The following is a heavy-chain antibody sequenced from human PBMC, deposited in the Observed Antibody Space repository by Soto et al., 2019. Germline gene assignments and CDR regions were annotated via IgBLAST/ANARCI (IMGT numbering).Heavy chain of an antibody. J-gene: IGHJ4*02. CDR1: GFTFSNAW. V-gene: IGHV3-15*01. D-gene: IGHD2-15*01. CDR2: IKSKTDGGTT. CDR3: AYCSGCSCYSVDFDY. Sequence: EVQLVESGGGLVKPGGSLRLSCAASGFTFSNAWMSWVRQAPGKGLEWVGRIKSKTDGGTTDYAAPVKGRFTISRDHSKNTLYLQMNSLKTEDTAVYYCAYCSGCSCYSVDFDYWGQGTLVTVSS.